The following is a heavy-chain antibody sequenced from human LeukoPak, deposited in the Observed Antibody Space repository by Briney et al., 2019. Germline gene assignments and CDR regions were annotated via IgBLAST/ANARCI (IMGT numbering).Heavy chain of an antibody. J-gene: IGHJ3*02. V-gene: IGHV4-31*03. CDR2: IYYSGTT. CDR3: ARATPPPGDTTFDI. CDR1: GGSISSGGYY. D-gene: IGHD3-16*01. Sequence: PSETLSLTCTVSGGSISSGGYYWSWIRQHPGKGLEWIGYIYYSGTTYYNPSLKSRVTISVDTSKNQFSLKLSSVTAADTAVYYCARATPPPGDTTFDIWGQGTLVTVSS.